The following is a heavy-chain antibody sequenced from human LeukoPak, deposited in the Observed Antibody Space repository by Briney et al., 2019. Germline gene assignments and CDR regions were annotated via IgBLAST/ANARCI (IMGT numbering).Heavy chain of an antibody. CDR3: AAGPYCSGGSCYPLGDY. V-gene: IGHV1-58*02. Sequence: PLASVKVSCKASGFTFTSSAMQWVRQARGQRLEWIGWIVVGSGNTNYAQKFQERVTITRDMSTSTAYMELSSLRSEDTAVYYCAAGPYCSGGSCYPLGDYWGQGTLVTVSS. CDR2: IVVGSGNT. J-gene: IGHJ4*02. CDR1: GFTFTSSA. D-gene: IGHD2-15*01.